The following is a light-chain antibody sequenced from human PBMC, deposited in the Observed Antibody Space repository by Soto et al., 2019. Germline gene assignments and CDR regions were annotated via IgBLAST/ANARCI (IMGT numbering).Light chain of an antibody. CDR2: GAS. Sequence: ESVLTQSPGTLSLSPGERATLSCRASQSVSSSYLAWYQQKPGQAPRLLIYGASSRATGIPDRFSGSGSGTDFTLTISRLEPEDFAVYYCQQYGSSLFPFGPGTKVDIK. CDR1: QSVSSSY. J-gene: IGKJ3*01. V-gene: IGKV3-20*01. CDR3: QQYGSSLFP.